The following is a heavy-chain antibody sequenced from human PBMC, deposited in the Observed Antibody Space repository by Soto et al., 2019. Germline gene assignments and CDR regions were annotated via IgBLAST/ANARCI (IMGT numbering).Heavy chain of an antibody. CDR2: IYSGGST. J-gene: IGHJ3*02. Sequence: EVQLVESGGGLIQPGGSLRLSCAASGFTVSSNYMSWVRQAPGKGLEWVSVIYSGGSTYYADSVKGRFTISRDNSKNTLYLQMNSLRAEDTAVYYCARVPVYSSSYYAFDIWGQGTMVTVSS. D-gene: IGHD6-13*01. CDR1: GFTVSSNY. CDR3: ARVPVYSSSYYAFDI. V-gene: IGHV3-53*01.